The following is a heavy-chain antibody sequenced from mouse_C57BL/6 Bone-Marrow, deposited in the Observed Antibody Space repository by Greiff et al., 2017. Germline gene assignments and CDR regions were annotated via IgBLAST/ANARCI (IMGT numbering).Heavy chain of an antibody. CDR1: GYTFTSYW. Sequence: QVQLQQPGAELVRPGTSVKLSCKASGYTFTSYWMHWVKQRPGQGLEWIGMIDPSDSYTNYNQKFKGKATLPVDTSSSTAYRQLSSLTSEDSAVYYCARGGGNYAMDYWGQGTSVTVSS. CDR2: IDPSDSYT. CDR3: ARGGGNYAMDY. V-gene: IGHV1-59*01. J-gene: IGHJ4*01.